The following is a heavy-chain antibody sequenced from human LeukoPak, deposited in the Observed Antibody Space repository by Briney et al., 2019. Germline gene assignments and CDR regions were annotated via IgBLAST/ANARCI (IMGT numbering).Heavy chain of an antibody. D-gene: IGHD2-2*01. CDR1: GFTFSSYE. V-gene: IGHV3-48*03. J-gene: IGHJ3*02. CDR2: ISSSGSTI. Sequence: GGSLRLSCAASGFTFSSYEMNWVRQAPGKGLEWVSYISSSGSTIYYADSVKGRFTISRDNAKNSLYLQMNSLRAEDTAVYYCARGGTYIVVVPAAPPVVGGYDGAFDIWGQGTMVTVSS. CDR3: ARGGTYIVVVPAAPPVVGGYDGAFDI.